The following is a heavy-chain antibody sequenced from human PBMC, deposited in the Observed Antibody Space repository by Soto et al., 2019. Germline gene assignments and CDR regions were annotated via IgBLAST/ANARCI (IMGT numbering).Heavy chain of an antibody. Sequence: AGGSLRLSCAASGLTFSNYGVYWVRQAPGKGLEWVAVISYDGSKKYYADSVKGRFTISRDNSKNTLYLQMNSLRAEDTAVYYCAKGNYYDTSGLYYFEYWGQGTLVTVSS. D-gene: IGHD3-22*01. V-gene: IGHV3-30*18. J-gene: IGHJ4*02. CDR1: GLTFSNYG. CDR3: AKGNYYDTSGLYYFEY. CDR2: ISYDGSKK.